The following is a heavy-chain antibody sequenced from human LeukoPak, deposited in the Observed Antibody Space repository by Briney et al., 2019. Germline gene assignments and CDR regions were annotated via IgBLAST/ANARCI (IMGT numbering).Heavy chain of an antibody. CDR3: AREVVGHVDTAMVLDY. Sequence: GGSLRLSCAASGCTFSSYAMQWLGQAPAKGLEWVAVVSYDGSNKHYADSVKGRLTISRDNSKNTLYLQMNSVRAEDTAVYYCAREVVGHVDTAMVLDYWGQRTIVTVSP. CDR1: GCTFSSYA. CDR2: VSYDGSNK. V-gene: IGHV3-30-3*01. J-gene: IGHJ4*02. D-gene: IGHD5-18*01.